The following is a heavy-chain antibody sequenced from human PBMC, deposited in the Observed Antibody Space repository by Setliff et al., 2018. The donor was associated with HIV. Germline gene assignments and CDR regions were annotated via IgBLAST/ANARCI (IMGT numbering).Heavy chain of an antibody. CDR1: GYIFSTYA. J-gene: IGHJ5*02. V-gene: IGHV3-23*01. CDR3: ARVSPWFDP. Sequence: GSLRLSCAASGYIFSTYAMDWVRQAPGKGLEWVSSISGRGDGTYYADSVKGRFTFSRDNSKNTLYLQMNSLRAEDTAVYYCARVSPWFDPWGQGTLVTVSS. CDR2: ISGRGDGT.